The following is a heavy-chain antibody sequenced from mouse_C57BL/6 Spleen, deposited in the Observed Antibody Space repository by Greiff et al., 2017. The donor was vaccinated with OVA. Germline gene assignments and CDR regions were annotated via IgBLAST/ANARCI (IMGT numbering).Heavy chain of an antibody. CDR3: TSGDYDLYYFDY. V-gene: IGHV6-3*01. CDR2: IRLKSDNYAT. Sequence: EVKVVESGGGLVQPGGSMKLSCVASGFTFSNYWMNWVRQSPEKGLEWVAQIRLKSDNYATNYAESVKGRFTISRDDSKSRFYLQMNNLRADDTGIYYCTSGDYDLYYFDYWGQGTTLTVSS. D-gene: IGHD2-4*01. CDR1: GFTFSNYW. J-gene: IGHJ2*01.